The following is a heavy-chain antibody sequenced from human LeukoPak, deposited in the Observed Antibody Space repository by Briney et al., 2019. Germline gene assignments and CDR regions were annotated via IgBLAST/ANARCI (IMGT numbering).Heavy chain of an antibody. D-gene: IGHD2-15*01. Sequence: GGSLRLSCAASGFTLDDYGMSWGRQAPGKGLEGVSGINWNGGNTCYSHSVNARFTISTDNANNSLYLQINSLRAEDTALYYCAREVSRYCSSGCNLFDPWGQGTLVTVSS. CDR1: GFTLDDYG. CDR2: INWNGGNT. CDR3: AREVSRYCSSGCNLFDP. J-gene: IGHJ5*02. V-gene: IGHV3-20*04.